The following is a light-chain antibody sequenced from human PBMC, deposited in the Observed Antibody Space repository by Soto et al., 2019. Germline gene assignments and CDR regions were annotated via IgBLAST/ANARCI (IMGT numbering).Light chain of an antibody. J-gene: IGKJ4*01. CDR2: DVS. Sequence: EIVMTQSPATLSVSPGERVTLSCRASQNIWNKLAWYQQRPGQTPRLLMYDVSSRASGIPARFTGSGSQTEFTLTIKSLQSEDFAVYYCQHYNDWPLTFGGGTKVDIK. CDR3: QHYNDWPLT. CDR1: QNIWNK. V-gene: IGKV3-15*01.